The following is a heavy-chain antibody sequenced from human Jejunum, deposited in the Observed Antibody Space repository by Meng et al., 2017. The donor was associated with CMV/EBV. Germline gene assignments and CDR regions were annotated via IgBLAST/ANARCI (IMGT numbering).Heavy chain of an antibody. Sequence: FTFSRYEMSWVRQAPGKGLEWVSYISGSGNTVYYGDSVRGRFTISRDNAKNSVYLQMNGLRAEDTAVYYCARVVLSSTRPYFDFWGQGTLVTVS. CDR2: ISGSGNTV. J-gene: IGHJ4*02. CDR3: ARVVLSSTRPYFDF. CDR1: FTFSRYE. V-gene: IGHV3-48*03. D-gene: IGHD5/OR15-5a*01.